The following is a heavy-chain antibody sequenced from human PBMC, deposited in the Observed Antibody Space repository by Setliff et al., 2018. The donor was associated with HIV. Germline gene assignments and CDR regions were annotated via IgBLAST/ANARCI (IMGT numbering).Heavy chain of an antibody. CDR3: ARRSAKSSFLYFDY. D-gene: IGHD3-16*02. J-gene: IGHJ4*02. CDR1: GDSINGYY. Sequence: SETLSLTCTVSGDSINGYYWSWFRQPPGRGLEWIGYIYSSGTTKYNPSLKSRVTILVDTSKNQLSLRLSSVTAADTAVYYCARRSAKSSFLYFDYWGQGTLVTVSS. CDR2: IYSSGTT. V-gene: IGHV4-59*08.